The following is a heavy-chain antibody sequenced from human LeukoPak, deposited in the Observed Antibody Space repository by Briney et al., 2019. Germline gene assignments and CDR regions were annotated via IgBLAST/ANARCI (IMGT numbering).Heavy chain of an antibody. D-gene: IGHD3-10*01. CDR3: AKDTEGYYGSGDLDY. CDR2: ISWNSGSI. Sequence: SLRLSCAASGFTFDDYAMHWVRQAPGKGLEWVSGISWNSGSIDYADSVKGRFTISREKAKNSLYLQMNSLRAEATALYYCAKDTEGYYGSGDLDYWGQGTLVTVSS. V-gene: IGHV3-9*01. CDR1: GFTFDDYA. J-gene: IGHJ4*02.